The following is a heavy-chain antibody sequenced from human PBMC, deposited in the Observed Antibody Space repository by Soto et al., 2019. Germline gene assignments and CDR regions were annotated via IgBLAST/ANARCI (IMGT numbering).Heavy chain of an antibody. D-gene: IGHD4-17*01. J-gene: IGHJ4*02. CDR2: IEEDGSEK. V-gene: IGHV3-7*01. Sequence: SLRXSCEASGFTFSTSSMTWIRQAPGKGLEWVANIEEDGSEKHYADSVKGRFTISRDNAKNSLYLQMNSMRAEDTAVYYCARDSYGNYAIDYWGQGTLVTVSS. CDR1: GFTFSTSS. CDR3: ARDSYGNYAIDY.